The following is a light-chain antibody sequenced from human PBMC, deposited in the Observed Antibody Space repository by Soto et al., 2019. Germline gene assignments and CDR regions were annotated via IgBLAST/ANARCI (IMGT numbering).Light chain of an antibody. CDR1: QSISSW. CDR3: QQYNSSLLT. V-gene: IGKV1-5*01. J-gene: IGKJ4*01. Sequence: IHMTQSPSTLATSVGDRGTITFRGSQSISSWLAWYQQKPGKAPKLLIYDASSLESGVPSRFSGSGAGTEFPLTISSLQPDDFATYYCQQYNSSLLTFGGGTKVDIK. CDR2: DAS.